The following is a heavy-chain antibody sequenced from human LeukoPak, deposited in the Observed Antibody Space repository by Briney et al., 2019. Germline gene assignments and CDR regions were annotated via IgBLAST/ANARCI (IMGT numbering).Heavy chain of an antibody. CDR2: INHSGST. V-gene: IGHV4-34*01. D-gene: IGHD1-7*01. CDR1: GGSFSGHY. J-gene: IGHJ5*02. CDR3: ARTSPASFSPDNWNWRVGDWFDP. Sequence: SETLSLTCAVYGGSFSGHYWSWIRQPPGKGLEWIGEINHSGSTNYNPSLKSRVTISVDTSKNQFSLKLSSVTAADTAVYYCARTSPASFSPDNWNWRVGDWFDPWGQGTLVTVSS.